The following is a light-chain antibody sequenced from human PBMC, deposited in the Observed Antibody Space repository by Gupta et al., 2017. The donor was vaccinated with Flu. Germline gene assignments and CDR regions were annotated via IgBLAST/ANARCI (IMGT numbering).Light chain of an antibody. CDR2: DDS. Sequence: SYVLTQRPSLSVAPGQTASITCGGDDIAYKSVHWYLQRPGQAHVLVVADDSDRPSGIHERGTCSTSGTTDTPTLSMVEAGDEADDDCHVWAIAGDQVVFGGGTKLTVL. V-gene: IGLV3-21*02. CDR1: DIAYKS. CDR3: HVWAIAGDQVV. J-gene: IGLJ3*02.